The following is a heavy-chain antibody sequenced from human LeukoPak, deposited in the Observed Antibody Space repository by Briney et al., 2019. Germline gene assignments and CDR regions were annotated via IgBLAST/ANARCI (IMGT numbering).Heavy chain of an antibody. V-gene: IGHV7-4-1*02. CDR1: GYTFTTYP. D-gene: IGHD6-13*01. Sequence: ASVKVSCKASGYTFTTYPMNWVRQAPGQGLEWMGWINTNTGNPTYAQGFTGRFVFSLDTSVSTAYLQISSLKADDTAVYYCARDPYTSSSWYRGRSNNWFDPWGQGTLVTVSS. J-gene: IGHJ5*02. CDR2: INTNTGNP. CDR3: ARDPYTSSSWYRGRSNNWFDP.